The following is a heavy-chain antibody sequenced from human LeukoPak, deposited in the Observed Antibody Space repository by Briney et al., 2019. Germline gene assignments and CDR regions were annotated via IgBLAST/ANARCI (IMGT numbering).Heavy chain of an antibody. CDR1: GFTFDDCA. Sequence: GGSLRLSCAASGFTFDDCAMHWVRQAPGKGLEWVSGICWNSGSIGYADSVEGRFTISRDNAKNSLYLQMNSLRAEDMALYYCAKDLQWELLLAFDIWGQGTMVTVSS. V-gene: IGHV3-9*03. J-gene: IGHJ3*02. D-gene: IGHD1-26*01. CDR2: ICWNSGSI. CDR3: AKDLQWELLLAFDI.